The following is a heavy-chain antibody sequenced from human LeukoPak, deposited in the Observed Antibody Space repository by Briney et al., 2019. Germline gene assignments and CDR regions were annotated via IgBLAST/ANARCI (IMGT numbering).Heavy chain of an antibody. CDR2: INPNSGGT. CDR3: ASWGIVVVPDATNYYMDV. Sequence: ASVKVSCKASGYTFTGYYMHWVRQAPGQGLEWMGWINPNSGGTNYAQKFQGRVTMTRDTSISTAYMELSRLRSDDTAVYYCASWGIVVVPDATNYYMDVWGKGTTVTVSS. J-gene: IGHJ6*03. CDR1: GYTFTGYY. V-gene: IGHV1-2*02. D-gene: IGHD2-2*01.